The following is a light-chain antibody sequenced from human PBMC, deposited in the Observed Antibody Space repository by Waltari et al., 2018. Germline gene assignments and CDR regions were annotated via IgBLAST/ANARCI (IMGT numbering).Light chain of an antibody. V-gene: IGLV2-14*01. J-gene: IGLJ1*01. CDR1: SNDVGGYGH. Sequence: QSALTPPASVSGSPGQSITISCTGTSNDVGGYGHVSLYQQYPGKAPKLIIYEVSYRPSGISTRCSGSKSGNTASLTISGLQADDEADYYCSSHTSTVPHVFGTGTRVTVV. CDR2: EVS. CDR3: SSHTSTVPHV.